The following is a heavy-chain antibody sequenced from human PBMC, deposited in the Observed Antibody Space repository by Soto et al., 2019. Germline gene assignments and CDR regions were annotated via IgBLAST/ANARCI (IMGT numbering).Heavy chain of an antibody. CDR3: AKEGPITNWYFDY. V-gene: IGHV3-30*18. CDR2: ISYDGNVA. Sequence: QVQLVESGGGVVQPGRSLRLSCAASGFTFSNYGMHWVRQAPGKGLEWVIVISYDGNVAYYADSVKGRFTISRDNSKNTLYLQMNSRRTEDTAMYYCAKEGPITNWYFDYWGQGTLVTVSP. CDR1: GFTFSNYG. D-gene: IGHD1-1*01. J-gene: IGHJ4*02.